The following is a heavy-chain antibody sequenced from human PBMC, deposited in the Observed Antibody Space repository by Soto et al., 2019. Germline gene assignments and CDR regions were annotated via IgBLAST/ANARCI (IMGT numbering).Heavy chain of an antibody. D-gene: IGHD6-6*01. CDR2: INAGNGDT. Sequence: QVQLVQSGAAVKEPGASVKVSCKASGDTFTAYGFHWVRQAPGHRLEWMGWINAGNGDTKYSQKFQDRVTITRDTSASIAYIEMSSLRSEDTTVYYCARDVSSSIDCWGQGTLVTVSS. V-gene: IGHV1-3*01. CDR1: GDTFTAYG. J-gene: IGHJ4*02. CDR3: ARDVSSSIDC.